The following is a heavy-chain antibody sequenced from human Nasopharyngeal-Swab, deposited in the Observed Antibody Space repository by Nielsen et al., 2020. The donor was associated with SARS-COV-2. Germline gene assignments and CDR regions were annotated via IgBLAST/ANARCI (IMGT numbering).Heavy chain of an antibody. CDR1: GGTFSSYA. CDR3: ARASDGSENYYYFDY. D-gene: IGHD3-10*01. J-gene: IGHJ4*02. Sequence: SVKVSCKASGGTFSSYAISWVRQAPGQGLEWMGGIIPIFGTPNYAQEFQGRVTISADESTSTAYMELSSLRSEDTAVYYCARASDGSENYYYFDYWGQGTPVTVSS. CDR2: IIPIFGTP. V-gene: IGHV1-69*13.